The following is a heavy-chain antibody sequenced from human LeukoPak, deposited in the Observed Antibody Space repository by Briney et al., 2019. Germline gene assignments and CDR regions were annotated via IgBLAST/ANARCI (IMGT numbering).Heavy chain of an antibody. V-gene: IGHV3-66*01. D-gene: IGHD6-6*01. CDR3: ARDPPAVAANTYG. CDR1: GVTVGNNY. Sequence: GGSLRLPCAASGVTVGNNYMNWVRQAPGKGLEWVSLIYSGGSTHYADSVKGRLTISRDNSKNTLYLQMNSLRVDDTAVYYCARDPPAVAANTYGWGQGTLVTVSS. CDR2: IYSGGST. J-gene: IGHJ4*02.